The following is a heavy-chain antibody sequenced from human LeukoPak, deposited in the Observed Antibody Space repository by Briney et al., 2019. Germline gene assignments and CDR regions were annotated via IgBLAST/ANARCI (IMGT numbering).Heavy chain of an antibody. D-gene: IGHD1-14*01. CDR2: IYHSGST. CDR3: ARPSGGTPFKRFDY. Sequence: PSQTLSLTCAVSGGSISSGGYSWSWIRQPPGKGLEWIGYIYHSGSTYYNPSLKSRVTISLDTSKNQFSLKLTSVTAADTAVYYCARPSGGTPFKRFDYWGEGTLVTVSS. J-gene: IGHJ4*02. V-gene: IGHV4-30-2*01. CDR1: GGSISSGGYS.